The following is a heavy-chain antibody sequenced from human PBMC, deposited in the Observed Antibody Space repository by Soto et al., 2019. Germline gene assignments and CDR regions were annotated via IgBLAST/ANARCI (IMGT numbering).Heavy chain of an antibody. D-gene: IGHD6-13*01. CDR1: GGSISSSSW. CDR2: IYHTGNT. V-gene: IGHV4-4*02. Sequence: PSETLSLTCAVSGGSISSSSWWSGVRQPPGKGRGGIGEIYHTGNTNYNPSLESRVTISVDKSTNQSSLNLNSVTAGDTAVYYCARDSRAAAGNRRYYFDYWGQGTLVTVSS. J-gene: IGHJ4*02. CDR3: ARDSRAAAGNRRYYFDY.